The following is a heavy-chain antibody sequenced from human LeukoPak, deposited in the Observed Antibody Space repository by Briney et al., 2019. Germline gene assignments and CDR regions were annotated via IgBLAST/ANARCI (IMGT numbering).Heavy chain of an antibody. J-gene: IGHJ4*02. CDR1: GFTFSGFW. CDR2: IKQDGSEK. D-gene: IGHD2-15*01. Sequence: GGSLRLSCAASGFTFSGFWMSWVRQTPGKGLEWVANIKQDGSEKYYVDSVKGRFTISRDNAKNSLSLQMNSLRVEDTAVYYCAREGYGNFDYWGQGTLVTVSS. V-gene: IGHV3-7*01. CDR3: AREGYGNFDY.